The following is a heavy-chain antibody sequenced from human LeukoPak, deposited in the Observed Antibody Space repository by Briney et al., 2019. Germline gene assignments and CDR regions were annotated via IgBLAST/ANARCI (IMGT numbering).Heavy chain of an antibody. CDR1: GGTFSSYA. Sequence: SVKVSCKASGGTFSSYAISWVRQAPGQGLEWMGRIIPILGIANYAQKFQGRVTITADKSTSTAYMELSSLRSEDTAVYYCARVMYDFWSGSDYWGQGTLVTVSS. J-gene: IGHJ4*02. V-gene: IGHV1-69*04. CDR3: ARVMYDFWSGSDY. D-gene: IGHD3-3*01. CDR2: IIPILGIA.